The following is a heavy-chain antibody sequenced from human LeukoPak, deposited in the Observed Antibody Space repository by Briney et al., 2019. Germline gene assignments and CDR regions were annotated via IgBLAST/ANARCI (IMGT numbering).Heavy chain of an antibody. CDR3: ARGTDDYAQYQGYFQH. J-gene: IGHJ1*01. CDR2: INHSGST. Sequence: KPSETLSLTCAVYGGSFSGYYWSWIRQPPGKGLEWIGEINHSGSTNYNPSLKSRVTISVDTSKNQFSLKLSSVTAADTAVYYCARGTDDYAQYQGYFQHWGQGTLVTVSS. D-gene: IGHD4-17*01. CDR1: GGSFSGYY. V-gene: IGHV4-34*01.